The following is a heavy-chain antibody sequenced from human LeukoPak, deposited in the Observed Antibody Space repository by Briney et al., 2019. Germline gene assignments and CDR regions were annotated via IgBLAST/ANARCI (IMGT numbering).Heavy chain of an antibody. CDR1: GGSFSGYY. CDR2: INHSGST. CDR3: AGTFKGYQLRHYNWFDP. V-gene: IGHV4-34*01. Sequence: PSETLSLTCAVYGGSFSGYYWSWIRQPPGKGLEWIGEINHSGSTNYNPSLKSRVTISVDTSKNQFSLKLSSVTAADTAVYYCAGTFKGYQLRHYNWFDPWGQGTLVTVSS. D-gene: IGHD2-2*01. J-gene: IGHJ5*02.